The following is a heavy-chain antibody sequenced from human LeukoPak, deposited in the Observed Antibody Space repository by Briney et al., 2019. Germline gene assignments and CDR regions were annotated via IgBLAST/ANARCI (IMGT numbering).Heavy chain of an antibody. V-gene: IGHV1-2*02. D-gene: IGHD2-2*01. CDR1: GYTFTGYY. CDR2: INPNSGGT. J-gene: IGHJ6*03. Sequence: ASVKVSCKASGYTFTGYYMHWVRQAPGQGLEWMGWINPNSGGTNYQGSVTMTRDTSISTAYMELSRLRSDDTAVYYCARGVAGYCSSTSCRVHYYYYMDVWGKGTTVTVSS. CDR3: ARGVAGYCSSTSCRVHYYYYMDV.